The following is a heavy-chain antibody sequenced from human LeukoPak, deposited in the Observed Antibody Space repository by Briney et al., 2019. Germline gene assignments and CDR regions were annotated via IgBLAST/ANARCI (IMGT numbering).Heavy chain of an antibody. V-gene: IGHV4-34*01. CDR3: ARVIVVVPAATQYYYYYMDV. J-gene: IGHJ6*03. CDR1: GGSFSGYY. D-gene: IGHD2-2*01. CDR2: INHSGST. Sequence: PSETLSLTCAVYGGSFSGYYWSWIRQPPGKGLEWIGEINHSGSTNYNPSLKSRVTISVDKSKNQFSLKLSSVTAADTAVYYCARVIVVVPAATQYYYYYMDVWGKGTTVTVSS.